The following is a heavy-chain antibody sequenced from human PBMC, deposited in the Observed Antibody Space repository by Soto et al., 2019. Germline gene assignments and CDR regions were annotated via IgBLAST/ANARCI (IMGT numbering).Heavy chain of an antibody. Sequence: ASVKVSCKASGYTFTRYGISWVRQAPGQGLEWMGWISGYNGDTKYAQKFQGRVTMIVDTSTTTAYMELRSLTSDDRAVYYCAKNGQPPYYYYGMDVWGQGTTVTVSS. CDR3: AKNGQPPYYYYGMDV. V-gene: IGHV1-18*01. J-gene: IGHJ6*02. CDR2: ISGYNGDT. CDR1: GYTFTRYG. D-gene: IGHD2-8*01.